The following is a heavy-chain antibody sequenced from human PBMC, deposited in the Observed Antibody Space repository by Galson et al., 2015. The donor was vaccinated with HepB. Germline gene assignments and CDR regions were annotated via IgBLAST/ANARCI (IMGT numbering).Heavy chain of an antibody. CDR2: IKQDGSEK. CDR1: GFTFSSYW. J-gene: IGHJ2*01. V-gene: IGHV3-7*03. Sequence: SLRLSCAASGFTFSSYWMSWVRQAPGKGLEWVANIKQDGSEKYYVDSVKGRFTISRDNAKNSLYLQMNSLRAEDTAVYYCARERYYYDSSGRTYWYFDLWGRGTLVTVSS. CDR3: ARERYYYDSSGRTYWYFDL. D-gene: IGHD3-22*01.